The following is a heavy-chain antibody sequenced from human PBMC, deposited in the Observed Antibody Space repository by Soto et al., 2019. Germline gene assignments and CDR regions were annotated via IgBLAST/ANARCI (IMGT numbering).Heavy chain of an antibody. J-gene: IGHJ4*02. CDR2: IYHSGST. CDR1: GGSISSGGYS. CDR3: ARGGGYTFDY. D-gene: IGHD3-16*01. V-gene: IGHV4-30-2*01. Sequence: QLQLQESGSGLVKPSQTLSLTCAVSGGSISSGGYSWSWIRQPPGKGLEWIGYIYHSGSTYYNPSLKSRVTITVNQSKNPVPLEVGSGTPRDTAVYFCARGGGYTFDYWGQGTLVTVSS.